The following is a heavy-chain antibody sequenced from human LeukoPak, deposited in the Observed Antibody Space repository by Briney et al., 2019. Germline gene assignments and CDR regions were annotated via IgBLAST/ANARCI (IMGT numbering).Heavy chain of an antibody. CDR2: INHSGST. J-gene: IGHJ5*02. Sequence: SETLSLTCAVYGGSFSGYHWSWIRQPPGKGLEWIGEINHSGSTNYNPSLKSRVTMSVDTSKNQFSLKLSSVTAADTAVYYCASYGSGSYRFDPWGQGTLVTVSS. V-gene: IGHV4-34*01. CDR3: ASYGSGSYRFDP. D-gene: IGHD3-10*01. CDR1: GGSFSGYH.